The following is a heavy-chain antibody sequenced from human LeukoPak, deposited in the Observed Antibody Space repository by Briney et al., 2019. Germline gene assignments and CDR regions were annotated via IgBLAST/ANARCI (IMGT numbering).Heavy chain of an antibody. J-gene: IGHJ4*02. CDR2: VGIRGDT. V-gene: IGHV3-13*01. CDR1: GFTFIDYD. Sequence: GGSLRLSCAASGFTFIDYDMHWVRQVMGKGLEWVSAVGIRGDTHYSGSVKGRFTISRENAESSLYLQMNSLRAEDTAVYYCARGGIQVSGIDEFDYWGQGTLVTVSS. CDR3: ARGGIQVSGIDEFDY. D-gene: IGHD6-19*01.